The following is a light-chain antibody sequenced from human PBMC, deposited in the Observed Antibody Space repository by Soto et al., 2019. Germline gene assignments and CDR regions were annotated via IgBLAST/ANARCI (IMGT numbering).Light chain of an antibody. CDR3: QQYGNSPWT. V-gene: IGKV3-20*01. Sequence: EIVLTQSPGTLSLSPGERATLSCRASQSVTSNYLAWYQQKPGQAPRLLIYGASSRATAIPDRISGSGSGTDFTLTINRLEFEDFAVYYCQQYGNSPWTFGRGTKVEIK. CDR1: QSVTSNY. J-gene: IGKJ1*01. CDR2: GAS.